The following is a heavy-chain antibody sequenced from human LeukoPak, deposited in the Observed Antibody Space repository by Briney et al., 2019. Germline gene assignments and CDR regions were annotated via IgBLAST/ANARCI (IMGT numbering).Heavy chain of an antibody. CDR3: ARTGYSRGWYFDY. CDR2: IYYSGST. CDR1: GGSISSYY. D-gene: IGHD6-19*01. V-gene: IGHV4-59*01. J-gene: IGHJ4*02. Sequence: SETLSLICTVSGGSISSYYWSWIRQPPGKGLEWIGYIYYSGSTNYNPSLKSRVTISVDTSKNQFSLKLSSVTAAHTAVYYCARTGYSRGWYFDYWGQGTLVTVSS.